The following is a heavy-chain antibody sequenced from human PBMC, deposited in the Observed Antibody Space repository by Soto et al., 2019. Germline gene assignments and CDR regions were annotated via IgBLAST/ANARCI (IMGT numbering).Heavy chain of an antibody. D-gene: IGHD3-3*01. CDR2: ISNDGSNE. Sequence: QVQLVESGGGVVQPGRSLRLSCAASGFTFSHYPMHWVRQAPGKGLEWVAVISNDGSNEDYPDSVKGRFTISRDNSQNTLALQMSSLRVEDTAVYYCAKNLGRGEWPYLYYFCYWGLGTLVTVSS. J-gene: IGHJ4*02. CDR1: GFTFSHYP. V-gene: IGHV3-30*18. CDR3: AKNLGRGEWPYLYYFCY.